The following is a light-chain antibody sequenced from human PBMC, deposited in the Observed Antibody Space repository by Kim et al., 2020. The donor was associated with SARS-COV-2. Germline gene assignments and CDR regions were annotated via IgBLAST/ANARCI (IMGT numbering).Light chain of an antibody. Sequence: ASVGDRVTISCRASQDINNYLAWYQHKPGKAPKLLIYSASVLQVGVPSRFSGSGSGTDFTLTISNLQPEDVATYYCQRYYCAPWTFGQGTKVDIK. CDR2: SAS. J-gene: IGKJ1*01. CDR1: QDINNY. V-gene: IGKV1-27*01. CDR3: QRYYCAPWT.